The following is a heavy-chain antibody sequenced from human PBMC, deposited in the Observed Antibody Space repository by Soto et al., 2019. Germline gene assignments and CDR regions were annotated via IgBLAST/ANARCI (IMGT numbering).Heavy chain of an antibody. V-gene: IGHV1-8*01. D-gene: IGHD2-21*01. CDR2: MNPNSGNT. CDR1: GYTFTEND. CDR3: VRAPLDYYSADYFDN. J-gene: IGHJ4*02. Sequence: QVQLVQSGAGVKRPGASVKVSCKASGYTFTENDINWVRQATGQGLEWMGWMNPNSGNTGYAQKFQGRVTMTRDNSITTAYMELSSLRSEDTAVYFCVRAPLDYYSADYFDNWGQGTLVTVSS.